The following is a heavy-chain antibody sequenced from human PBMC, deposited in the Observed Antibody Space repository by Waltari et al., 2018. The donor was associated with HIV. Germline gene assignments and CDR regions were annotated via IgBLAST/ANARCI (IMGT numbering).Heavy chain of an antibody. CDR3: ARGLDILTGYYHWFSDL. CDR1: GGSITSGSYY. CDR2: VYISESA. D-gene: IGHD3-9*01. V-gene: IGHV4-61*02. J-gene: IGHJ2*01. Sequence: QVQLQESSPGLVKPSQTLSLPCTVPGGSITSGSYYWIWIRQPGGEGLELIGGVYISESANYNPSLGSLVTMSLDTSKNQFSLKLSSVTAADTAVYYCARGLDILTGYYHWFSDLWGRGTLVTVSS.